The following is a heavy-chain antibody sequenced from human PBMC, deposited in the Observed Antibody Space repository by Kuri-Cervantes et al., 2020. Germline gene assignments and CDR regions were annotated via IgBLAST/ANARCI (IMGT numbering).Heavy chain of an antibody. J-gene: IGHJ5*02. V-gene: IGHV4-34*01. Sequence: SETLSLTCAVYGGSFSGYYWSWIRQPPGKGLEWLGEINHSGSTTLKSRVTISVDTSKNQFSLKLNSVTAADTAVYYCARGENYSIITIFGVIIRGNWFDPWGQGTLVTVSS. D-gene: IGHD3-3*01. CDR2: INHSGST. CDR1: GGSFSGYY. CDR3: ARGENYSIITIFGVIIRGNWFDP.